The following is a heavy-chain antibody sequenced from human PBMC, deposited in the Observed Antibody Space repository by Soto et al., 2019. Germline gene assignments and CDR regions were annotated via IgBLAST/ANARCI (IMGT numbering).Heavy chain of an antibody. Sequence: SETLSLTCTVSGGSISSYYWSWIRQPPGKGLEWIGYIYYSGSTNYNPSLKSRVTISVDTSKNQFSLKLSSVTAADTAVYYCARASFITMVRGAATWFDPWGQGTLVTVS. D-gene: IGHD3-10*01. CDR2: IYYSGST. J-gene: IGHJ5*02. V-gene: IGHV4-59*08. CDR1: GGSISSYY. CDR3: ARASFITMVRGAATWFDP.